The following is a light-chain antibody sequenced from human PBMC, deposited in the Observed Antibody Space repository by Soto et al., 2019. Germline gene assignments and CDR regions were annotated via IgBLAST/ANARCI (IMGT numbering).Light chain of an antibody. CDR1: QTIDGW. CDR3: QQYNRLIT. J-gene: IGKJ5*01. CDR2: DAT. V-gene: IGKV1-5*01. Sequence: DIQMTQSPSILSASVVDSVTITCRASQTIDGWVAFYQQKPGKAPKLLVYDATSLESGVSSRFSGSGYGTDFTLSINNLQPDDFATYYCQQYNRLITFGQGTRLDTK.